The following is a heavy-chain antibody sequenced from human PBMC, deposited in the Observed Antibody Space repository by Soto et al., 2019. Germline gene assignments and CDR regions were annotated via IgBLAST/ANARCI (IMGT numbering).Heavy chain of an antibody. V-gene: IGHV3-11*01. J-gene: IGHJ6*02. CDR3: ARTHRDPYYYYYGMDI. CDR1: EFSIGDYY. Sequence: QVLLVESGGALVKPGGSLRLSCAASEFSIGDYYMNWIRQAPGKGLEWVSYISSSASDIYYADSVKGRFTISRDNAKNSLYLQMNSLRAEDTAMYFCARTHRDPYYYYYGMDIWGQGTTVTVSS. CDR2: ISSSASDI.